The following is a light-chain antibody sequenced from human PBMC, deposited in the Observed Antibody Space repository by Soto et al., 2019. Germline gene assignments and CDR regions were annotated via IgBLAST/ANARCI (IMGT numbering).Light chain of an antibody. V-gene: IGKV1-39*01. CDR1: QSISSY. Sequence: DIQMTQSPSSLSASVGDRVTITCRASQSISSYLHWYQQKPGKAPKLLIYAASSLQSGVPSRFSGSGSRTDVTITISSLQPEDFATYYCQRSFSTPLTVGGWTKVEIK. J-gene: IGKJ4*01. CDR3: QRSFSTPLT. CDR2: AAS.